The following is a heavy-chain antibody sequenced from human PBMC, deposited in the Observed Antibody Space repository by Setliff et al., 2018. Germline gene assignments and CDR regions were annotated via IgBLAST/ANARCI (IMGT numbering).Heavy chain of an antibody. CDR3: AREGKEGFGELPDYYYYYMDV. D-gene: IGHD3-10*01. V-gene: IGHV3-48*01. CDR1: GFTFSTYA. J-gene: IGHJ6*03. Sequence: PGGSLRLSCAASGFTFSTYAVNWVRQAPGKGLEWVSYISSSGSTIYYADSVKGRFTISRDNSKNTLYLQMNSLRAEDTAVYYCAREGKEGFGELPDYYYYYMDVWGKGTTVTVSS. CDR2: ISSSGSTI.